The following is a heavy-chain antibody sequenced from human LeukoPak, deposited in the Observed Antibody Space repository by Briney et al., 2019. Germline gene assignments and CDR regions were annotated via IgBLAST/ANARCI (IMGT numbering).Heavy chain of an antibody. V-gene: IGHV4-39*07. CDR2: IYYSGST. CDR1: GGSISGSSYY. CDR3: ARARIAARLVRNYYMDV. J-gene: IGHJ6*03. Sequence: PSETLSLTCTVSGGSISGSSYYWGWIRQPPGKGLEWIGSIYYSGSTYYNPSLKSRVTISVDTSKNQFSLKLSSVTAADTAVYYCARARIAARLVRNYYMDVWGKGTTVTVSS. D-gene: IGHD6-6*01.